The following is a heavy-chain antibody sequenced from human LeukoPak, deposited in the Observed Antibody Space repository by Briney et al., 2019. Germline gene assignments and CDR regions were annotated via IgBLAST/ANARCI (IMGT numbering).Heavy chain of an antibody. D-gene: IGHD5-18*01. V-gene: IGHV3-21*01. CDR3: AREGYSYGYDAFDI. J-gene: IGHJ3*02. CDR2: ISSSSSYI. CDR1: GFTFSSYS. Sequence: PGGSLRLSCAASGFTFSSYSMNWVRQAPGKGLEWVSSISSSSSYIYYAGSVKGRFTISRDNAKNSLYLQMNSLRAEDTAVYYCAREGYSYGYDAFDIWGQGTMVTVSS.